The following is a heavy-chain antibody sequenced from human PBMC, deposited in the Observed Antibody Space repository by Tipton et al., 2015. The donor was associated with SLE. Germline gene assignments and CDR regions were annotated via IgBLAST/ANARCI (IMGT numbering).Heavy chain of an antibody. V-gene: IGHV3-30*02. D-gene: IGHD3-22*01. CDR1: GFTFSDYY. J-gene: IGHJ4*02. CDR3: AKGGPDSSGYYYEDY. Sequence: SLRLSCAASGFTFSDYYMSWIRQAPGKGLEWVAFIRYDGSNKYYADSVKGRFTISRDNSKNTLYLQMNSLRAEDTAVYYCAKGGPDSSGYYYEDYWGQGTLVTVSS. CDR2: IRYDGSNK.